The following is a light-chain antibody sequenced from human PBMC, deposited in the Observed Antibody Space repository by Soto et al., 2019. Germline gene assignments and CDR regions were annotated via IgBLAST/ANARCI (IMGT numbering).Light chain of an antibody. Sequence: QSALTQPASVSGSPGQSITISCTGTSNDIGSYNLVSWYQQHPGKAPKLMIYEGSKRPSGVSNRFSGSQSGNTASLTISGLQAEDEADYYCCSYAGSTTVVFGGGTKLTVL. CDR3: CSYAGSTTVV. CDR2: EGS. CDR1: SNDIGSYNL. V-gene: IGLV2-23*01. J-gene: IGLJ2*01.